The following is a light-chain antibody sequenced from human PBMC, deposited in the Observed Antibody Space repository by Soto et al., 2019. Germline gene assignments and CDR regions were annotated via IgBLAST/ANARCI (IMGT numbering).Light chain of an antibody. J-gene: IGKJ2*01. CDR2: AAS. V-gene: IGKV1-39*01. CDR1: QTINDY. Sequence: DIQMTQSPSSLSASVGDRVVITCRPSQTINDYLNWYQQKAGEAPKPLIYAASTLQSGVPSRFSGSESGTDFTLAISSLQPEDFATYFCQQSYSFPYTFGRGT. CDR3: QQSYSFPYT.